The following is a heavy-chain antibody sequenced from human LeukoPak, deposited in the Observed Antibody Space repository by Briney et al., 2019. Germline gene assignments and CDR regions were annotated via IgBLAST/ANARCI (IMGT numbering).Heavy chain of an antibody. CDR2: ISAYNGNT. CDR1: GYTFTSYG. Sequence: ASVKVSCKASGYTFTSYGISWVRQAPGQGLEWMGWISAYNGNTNYAQKLQGRVTMTTDTSTSTAYMELRSLRFDDTAVYYCARDADPYYCSGGSCYPSHYFDYWGQGTLVTVSS. J-gene: IGHJ4*02. CDR3: ARDADPYYCSGGSCYPSHYFDY. V-gene: IGHV1-18*01. D-gene: IGHD2-15*01.